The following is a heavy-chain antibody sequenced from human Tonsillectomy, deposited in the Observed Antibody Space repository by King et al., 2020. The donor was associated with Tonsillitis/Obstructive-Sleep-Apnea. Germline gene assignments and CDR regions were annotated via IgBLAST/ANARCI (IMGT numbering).Heavy chain of an antibody. CDR1: GGSFSDYS. J-gene: IGHJ6*03. V-gene: IGHV4-34*01. CDR2: INHSGST. CDR3: ARDGSESSRSSGSSPYNYCYMDV. Sequence: VQLQQWGARLLKASETLSLTCTVYGGSFSDYSWTWVRRPPGKGLEWIGEINHSGSTNYSPSLKSRVTLSVDTSKSQFSLKLTSVTASDTAVSYCARDGSESSRSSGSSPYNYCYMDVWGRGTTVTVSS. D-gene: IGHD3-10*01.